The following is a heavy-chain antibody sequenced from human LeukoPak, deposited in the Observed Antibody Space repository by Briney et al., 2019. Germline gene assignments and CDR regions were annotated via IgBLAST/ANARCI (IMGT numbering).Heavy chain of an antibody. V-gene: IGHV3-23*01. CDR2: ISGSGGST. CDR1: GFTFSSYA. D-gene: IGHD2-2*01. Sequence: RGSLRLSCAASGFTFSSYAMSWVRQAPGKGLEWVPAISGSGGSTYYADSVKGRFTISRDNSKNTLYLQMNSLRAEDTAVYYCAKDSLPIVVVPAAMFDYWGRGTLVTVSS. J-gene: IGHJ4*02. CDR3: AKDSLPIVVVPAAMFDY.